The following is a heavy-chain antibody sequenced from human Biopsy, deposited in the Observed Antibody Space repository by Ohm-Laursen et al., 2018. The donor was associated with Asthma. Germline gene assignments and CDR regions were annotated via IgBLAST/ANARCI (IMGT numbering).Heavy chain of an antibody. D-gene: IGHD3-10*01. CDR2: INVYNGNT. CDR3: ARAVDYSHYYGIDV. Sequence: ASVKVSCKTSGYTFNSAGITWVRQAPGQGLEWMGWINVYNGNTKVAQKLQDRATMITDTSTSTAYMELRSLRSDDTAVYFCARAVDYSHYYGIDVWGQGTTVTVS. CDR1: GYTFNSAG. V-gene: IGHV1-18*01. J-gene: IGHJ6*02.